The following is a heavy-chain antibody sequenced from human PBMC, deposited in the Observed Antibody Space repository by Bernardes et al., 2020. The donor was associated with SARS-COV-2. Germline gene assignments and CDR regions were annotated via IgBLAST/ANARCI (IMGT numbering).Heavy chain of an antibody. V-gene: IGHV4-59*11. CDR1: GGSISSHY. J-gene: IGHJ4*02. CDR3: ARGGIAAAHFDY. CDR2: IYYSGST. Sequence: SETLSLTCTVSGGSISSHYWSWIRQPPGKGLEWIGSIYYSGSTNYNPSLKSRVTISVDTSKNQFSLKLSSVTAADTAVYYCARGGIAAAHFDYWGQGTLVTVSS. D-gene: IGHD6-13*01.